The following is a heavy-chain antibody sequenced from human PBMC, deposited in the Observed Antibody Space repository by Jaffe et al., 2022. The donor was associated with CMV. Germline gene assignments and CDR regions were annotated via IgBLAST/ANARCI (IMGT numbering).Heavy chain of an antibody. J-gene: IGHJ6*02. V-gene: IGHV3-30*18. D-gene: IGHD3-10*01. CDR2: ISYDGSNK. CDR3: AKDGRYYGSGSLLRGLSYGMDV. Sequence: QVQLVESGGGVVQPGRSLRLSCAASGFTFSSYGMHWVRQAPGKGLEWVAVISYDGSNKYYADSVKGRFTISRDNSKNTLYLQMNSLRAEDTAVYYCAKDGRYYGSGSLLRGLSYGMDVWGQGTTVTVSS. CDR1: GFTFSSYG.